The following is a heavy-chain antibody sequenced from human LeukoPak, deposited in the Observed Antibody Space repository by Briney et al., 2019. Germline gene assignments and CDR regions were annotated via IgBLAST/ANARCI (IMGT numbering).Heavy chain of an antibody. CDR2: IKPNGSEK. J-gene: IGHJ6*02. V-gene: IGHV3-7*03. D-gene: IGHD1-26*01. CDR1: GFTFSSYW. Sequence: GGSLRLSCAASGFTFSSYWMSWVRQAPGKGLEWVANIKPNGSEKYYVDSVKGRFTISRDNSKNTMYLQMNSLRAEDTAVYYCAKDIGIVGATWYYGMDVWGQGTTVTVSS. CDR3: AKDIGIVGATWYYGMDV.